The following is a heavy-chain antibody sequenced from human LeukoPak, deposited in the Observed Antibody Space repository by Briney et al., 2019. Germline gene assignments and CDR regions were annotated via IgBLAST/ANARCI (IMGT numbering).Heavy chain of an antibody. CDR2: IRSKAYGGTT. CDR3: TTVYYYDSSGYYYVRY. J-gene: IGHJ4*02. V-gene: IGHV3-49*03. D-gene: IGHD3-22*01. CDR1: GFTFGDYA. Sequence: GGSLRLSCTASGFTFGDYAMSWFRQAPGKGLEWVGFIRSKAYGGTTEYAASVKGRFTISRDDSKNTLYLQMNSLKTEDTAVYYCTTVYYYDSSGYYYVRYWGQGTLVTVSS.